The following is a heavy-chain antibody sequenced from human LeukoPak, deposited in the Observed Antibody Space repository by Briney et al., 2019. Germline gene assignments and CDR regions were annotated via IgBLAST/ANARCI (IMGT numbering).Heavy chain of an antibody. J-gene: IGHJ4*02. D-gene: IGHD5-12*01. V-gene: IGHV1-46*01. CDR1: GYSLTNYY. CDR3: ARGAPTTSIGAGGFDY. CDR2: INPSGGST. Sequence: GASVKVSCKAFGYSLTNYYVHWVRQAPGQGLEWMGVINPSGGSTSYAQKFQGRITVTRDTYTNTVYMDLSSLRSEDTATYYCARGAPTTSIGAGGFDYWGQGSLLTVAS.